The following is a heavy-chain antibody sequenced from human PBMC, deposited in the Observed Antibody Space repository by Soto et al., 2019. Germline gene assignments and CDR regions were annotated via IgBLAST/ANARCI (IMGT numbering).Heavy chain of an antibody. Sequence: PSETLSLTCTFSCGSIISYYWSWIRQPPGKGLEWIGYIYYSGSTNYNPSLKSRVTISVDTSKNQFSLKLSSVTAADTAVYYCARDVLYCSSTSCQSRGWFDPWGQGTLVTVSS. CDR1: CGSIISYY. J-gene: IGHJ5*02. V-gene: IGHV4-59*01. D-gene: IGHD2-2*01. CDR2: IYYSGST. CDR3: ARDVLYCSSTSCQSRGWFDP.